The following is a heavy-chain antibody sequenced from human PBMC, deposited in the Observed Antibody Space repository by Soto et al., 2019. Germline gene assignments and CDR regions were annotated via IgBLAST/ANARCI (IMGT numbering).Heavy chain of an antibody. CDR3: VRDSAWMPFDY. CDR1: GFPFNTYA. J-gene: IGHJ4*02. Sequence: GSLRLSCAASGFPFNTYAMHWVRQAPGKGLEWVALMSFDGNNKYYADSVKGRFTISRDNSKNTLYLQMSSVRPEDTAVYYCVRDSAWMPFDYWGQGTLVTVSS. V-gene: IGHV3-30*04. CDR2: MSFDGNNK. D-gene: IGHD5-12*01.